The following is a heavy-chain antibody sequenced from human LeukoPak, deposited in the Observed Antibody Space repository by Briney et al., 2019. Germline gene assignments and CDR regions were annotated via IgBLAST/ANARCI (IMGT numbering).Heavy chain of an antibody. V-gene: IGHV4-59*01. CDR3: ASRKLGNDY. J-gene: IGHJ4*02. Sequence: SETLSLTCTVSGGSISSYYWSWIRQPPGKGLEWIGEINQSGSTNYNPSLKSRVTISADTSQNQFSLKLSSVTAADTAVYYCASRKLGNDYWDQGTLVTVSS. D-gene: IGHD7-27*01. CDR1: GGSISSYY. CDR2: INQSGST.